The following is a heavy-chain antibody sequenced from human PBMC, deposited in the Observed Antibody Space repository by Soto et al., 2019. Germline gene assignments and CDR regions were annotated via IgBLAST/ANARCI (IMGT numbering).Heavy chain of an antibody. CDR1: GYSFTSYW. J-gene: IGHJ4*02. Sequence: PGESLKISCKGSGYSFTSYWIGWVRQMPGKGLEWMGIIYPGDSDTRYSPSFQGQVTISADKSISTAYLQWSSLKASDTAMYYCARPGYCSGGSCYFDYWGQGTLVTVSS. D-gene: IGHD2-15*01. CDR3: ARPGYCSGGSCYFDY. CDR2: IYPGDSDT. V-gene: IGHV5-51*01.